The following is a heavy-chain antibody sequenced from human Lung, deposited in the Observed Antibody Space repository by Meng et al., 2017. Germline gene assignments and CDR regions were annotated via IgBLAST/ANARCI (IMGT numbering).Heavy chain of an antibody. D-gene: IGHD5-12*01. CDR2: IKSKPDGETI. J-gene: IGHJ4*02. Sequence: EVQVGEAGGGFVKPGWSLRLSCEGSGFTFSNAYMTWVRQVPGKRLEWVGRIKSKPDGETIDYAAPVKGRFTISRDDSKNTVYLQMNSLKTEDTAVYYCSGHIDYWGQGTLVTVSS. CDR1: GFTFSNAY. CDR3: SGHIDY. V-gene: IGHV3-15*01.